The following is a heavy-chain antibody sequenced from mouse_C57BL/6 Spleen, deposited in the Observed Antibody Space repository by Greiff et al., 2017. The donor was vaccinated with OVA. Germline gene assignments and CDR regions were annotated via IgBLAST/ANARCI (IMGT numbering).Heavy chain of an antibody. CDR2: ISRGSSTI. CDR3: ARGSPGSSPFDY. J-gene: IGHJ2*01. V-gene: IGHV5-17*01. D-gene: IGHD1-1*01. Sequence: EVKLMESGGGLVKPGGSLKLSCAASGFTFSDYGMHWVRQAPEKGLEWVAYISRGSSTIYYADTVKGRFTISRDNAKNTLFLQMTSLRSEDTAMYYCARGSPGSSPFDYWGQGTTLTVSS. CDR1: GFTFSDYG.